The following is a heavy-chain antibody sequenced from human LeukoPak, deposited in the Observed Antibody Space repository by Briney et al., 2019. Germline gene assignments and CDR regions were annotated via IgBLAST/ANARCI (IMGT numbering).Heavy chain of an antibody. CDR3: ARVKGDYVWGSYRYTGLDY. CDR1: GYTFTSYG. V-gene: IGHV1-18*01. D-gene: IGHD3-16*02. Sequence: ASAKVSCKASGYTFTSYGISWVRQAPGQGLEWMGWISAYNGNTNYAQKLQGRVTMTTDTSTSTAYMELRSLRSDDTAVYYCARVKGDYVWGSYRYTGLDYRGQGTLVTVSS. J-gene: IGHJ4*02. CDR2: ISAYNGNT.